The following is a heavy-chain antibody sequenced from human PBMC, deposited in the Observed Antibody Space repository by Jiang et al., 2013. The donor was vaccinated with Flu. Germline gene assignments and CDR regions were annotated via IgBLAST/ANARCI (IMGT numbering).Heavy chain of an antibody. Sequence: VQLVESGGGLVKPGGSLRLSCAASGFTFSNAWMSWVRQAPGKGLEWVGRIKSKTDGGTTDYAAPVKGRFTISRDDSKNTLYLQMNSLKTEDTAVYYCTTEPQNDMLPSPDYWGQGTLVTVSS. CDR2: IKSKTDGGTT. J-gene: IGHJ4*02. V-gene: IGHV3-15*01. CDR1: GFTFSNAW. CDR3: TTEPQNDMLPSPDY. D-gene: IGHD2-8*01.